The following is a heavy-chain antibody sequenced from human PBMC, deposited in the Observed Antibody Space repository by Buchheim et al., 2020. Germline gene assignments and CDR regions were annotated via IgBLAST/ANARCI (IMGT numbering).Heavy chain of an antibody. CDR3: ARQGYCSSTSCYRIGGYYYYGMDV. J-gene: IGHJ6*02. CDR1: GGSFSGYY. D-gene: IGHD2-2*01. V-gene: IGHV4-34*01. CDR2: INHSGST. Sequence: QVQLQQWGAGLLKPSETLSLTCAVYGGSFSGYYWSWIRQPPGKGLEWIGEINHSGSTNYNPSLKSRVTISVDTSKNQFSLKLSSVTAADTAVYYCARQGYCSSTSCYRIGGYYYYGMDVWGQGTT.